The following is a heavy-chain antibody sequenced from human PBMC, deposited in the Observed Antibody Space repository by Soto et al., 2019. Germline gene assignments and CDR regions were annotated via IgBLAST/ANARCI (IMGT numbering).Heavy chain of an antibody. CDR1: GYTFTSYG. J-gene: IGHJ4*02. D-gene: IGHD5-12*01. Sequence: QVQLVQSGAEVKKPGASVKVSCKASGYTFTSYGITWVRQAPGQGLEWMGWISVYNGNTNYAQKLQGRVTMTTDTSTITAYMEQRSLVSDDTAVYYWARGRGYEPTWVDSWGQGTLVTVSS. CDR2: ISVYNGNT. CDR3: ARGRGYEPTWVDS. V-gene: IGHV1-18*04.